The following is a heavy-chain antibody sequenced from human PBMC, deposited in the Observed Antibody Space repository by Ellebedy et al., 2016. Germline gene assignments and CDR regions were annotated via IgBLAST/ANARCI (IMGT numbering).Heavy chain of an antibody. V-gene: IGHV1-3*01. CDR2: INAVNLNT. Sequence: ASVKVSCKTSGYTFSTHAIHWVRQAPGQGLEWMGWINAVNLNTEYSQKFQGRVTMTTDTSTSTAYMELRSLRSDDTAVYYCARDSRVTFGGLIVYFDFWGQGTLVTVSS. J-gene: IGHJ4*02. CDR1: GYTFSTHA. CDR3: ARDSRVTFGGLIVYFDF. D-gene: IGHD3-16*02.